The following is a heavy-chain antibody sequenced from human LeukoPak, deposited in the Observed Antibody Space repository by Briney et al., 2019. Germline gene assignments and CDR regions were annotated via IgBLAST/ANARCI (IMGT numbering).Heavy chain of an antibody. CDR3: ARENVRPPEADAFDI. V-gene: IGHV3-74*01. Sequence: PGGSLRLSCAASGFTVSSNYMSWVRQAPGKGLEWVSRINSDGSSTDYADSVKDRFTISRDNAKNTLYLQMDSLRAEDTAVYYCARENVRPPEADAFDIWGQGTMVTVSS. J-gene: IGHJ3*02. CDR1: GFTVSSNY. CDR2: INSDGSST.